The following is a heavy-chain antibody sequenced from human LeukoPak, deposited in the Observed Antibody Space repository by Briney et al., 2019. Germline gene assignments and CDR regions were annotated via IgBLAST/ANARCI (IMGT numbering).Heavy chain of an antibody. J-gene: IGHJ4*02. V-gene: IGHV4-34*01. CDR3: AVSVWYYFDY. D-gene: IGHD3-10*01. CDR1: GGSLSGYY. CDR2: INHSGST. Sequence: SETLSLTCAVYGGSLSGYYWSWIRQPPGKGLEWIGEINHSGSTNYNPSLKSRVTISVDTSKNQFSLKLSSVTAADTAVYYCAVSVWYYFDYWGQGTLVTVSS.